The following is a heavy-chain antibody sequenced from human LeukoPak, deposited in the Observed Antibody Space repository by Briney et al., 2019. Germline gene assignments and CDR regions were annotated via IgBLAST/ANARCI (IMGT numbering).Heavy chain of an antibody. Sequence: PGGSLRLSCAASGFTFDDYGMSWVRQAPGKGLEWVSGINWNGGSTGYADSVKGRFTISRDNAKNSLYLQMNSLRAEDTALYYFARVNGEPTTNHSYYFDDWGQGTLVTVSS. D-gene: IGHD4-17*01. CDR3: ARVNGEPTTNHSYYFDD. J-gene: IGHJ4*02. CDR1: GFTFDDYG. CDR2: INWNGGST. V-gene: IGHV3-20*04.